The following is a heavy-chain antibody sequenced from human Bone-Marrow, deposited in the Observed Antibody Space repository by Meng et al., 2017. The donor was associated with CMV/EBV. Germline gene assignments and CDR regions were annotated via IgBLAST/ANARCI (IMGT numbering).Heavy chain of an antibody. D-gene: IGHD4-17*01. J-gene: IGHJ5*02. CDR3: ARDRTVTTVP. Sequence: GESLKISCAASGFTFSDYYMSWIRQAPGKGLEWVSYISSSGSTIYYADSVKGRFTISRDNAKNSLYLQMNSLRAEDTAVYYCARDRTVTTVPWGQGTLVTVSS. CDR1: GFTFSDYY. CDR2: ISSSGSTI. V-gene: IGHV3-11*01.